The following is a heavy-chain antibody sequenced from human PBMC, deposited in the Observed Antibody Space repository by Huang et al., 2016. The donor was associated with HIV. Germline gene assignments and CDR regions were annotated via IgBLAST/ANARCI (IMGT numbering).Heavy chain of an antibody. CDR1: GYTFTRSG. CDR2: VNVYNWYT. J-gene: IGHJ4*02. CDR3: ARDLSLAGTKGPIFDY. Sequence: QVQLVQSGAEVKKPGASVKVSCKASGYTFTRSGISWVRQAPGQGLEWMGWVNVYNWYTNYAQKVQDRVTMTTDASTTTAYMELRSLISDDTAMYYCARDLSLAGTKGPIFDYWGQGTLVTVSS. V-gene: IGHV1-18*04. D-gene: IGHD6-19*01.